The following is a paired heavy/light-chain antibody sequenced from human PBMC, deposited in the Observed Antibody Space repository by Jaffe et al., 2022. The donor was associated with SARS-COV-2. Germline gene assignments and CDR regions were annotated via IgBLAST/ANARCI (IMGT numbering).Heavy chain of an antibody. V-gene: IGHV4-59*01. D-gene: IGHD6-13*01. CDR3: ARYGKAPPGTSKYFDL. J-gene: IGHJ2*01. CDR2: IYYNGGT. CDR1: GGSINNYY. Sequence: QVQLQESGPGLVKPSETLSLTCTVSGGSINNYYWSWIRQPPEKELEWIGYIYYNGGTSYNPSLKSRVTISVDTSKNQFSLRLSSVTAADTAVYYCARYGKAPPGTSKYFDLWGRGALVTVSS.
Light chain of an antibody. V-gene: IGLV8-61*01. Sequence: QTVVTQEPSFSVSPGGTVTLTCGLTSGSVSTSYYPSWYQQTPGQAPRTLIYSTNTRSSGVPDRFSGSILGNKAALTITGAQADDETDYYCMLFMGSGIYAFGAGTKLTVL. CDR3: MLFMGSGIYA. CDR1: SGSVSTSYY. J-gene: IGLJ1*01. CDR2: STN.